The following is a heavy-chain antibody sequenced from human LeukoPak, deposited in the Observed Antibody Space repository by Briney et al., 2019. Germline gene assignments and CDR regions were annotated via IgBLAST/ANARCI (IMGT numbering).Heavy chain of an antibody. CDR3: ARGLSGYSYGYYFDY. CDR1: GGSISSYY. Sequence: PSETLSLTCTVSGGSISSYYWNCIRQPPGKGLEWIGYIYYSGSTNYNPSLKSRVTISVDTSKNQFSLRLSSVTAADTAVYYCARGLSGYSYGYYFDYWGQGTLFTVSS. CDR2: IYYSGST. J-gene: IGHJ4*02. D-gene: IGHD5-18*01. V-gene: IGHV4-59*01.